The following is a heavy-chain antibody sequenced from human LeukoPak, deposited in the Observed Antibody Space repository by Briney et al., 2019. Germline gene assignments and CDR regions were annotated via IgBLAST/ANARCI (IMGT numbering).Heavy chain of an antibody. CDR1: GGSFSGYY. V-gene: IGHV4-34*01. CDR3: AGNPYCSGGSCFIAADY. D-gene: IGHD2-15*01. J-gene: IGHJ4*02. Sequence: SETLSLTCAVYGGSFSGYYWSWIRQPPGKGLEWIGEINHSGSTNYNPSLKSRVTISVDTSKNQFSLKLSSVTDADTAVYYCAGNPYCSGGSCFIAADYWGQGTLVTVSS. CDR2: INHSGST.